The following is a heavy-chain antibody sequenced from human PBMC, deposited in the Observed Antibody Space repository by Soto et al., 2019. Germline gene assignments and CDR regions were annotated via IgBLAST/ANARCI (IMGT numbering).Heavy chain of an antibody. J-gene: IGHJ6*02. CDR2: ITGPITTI. D-gene: IGHD1-20*01. CDR3: SITRQPGVHYGLDV. V-gene: IGHV3-48*02. Sequence: GGSLRLSCAGSGFIFSTYTMNWVRQAPGKGLEWLAYITGPITTISYRDGVKGRFTISRDIAKRSLFLQLDRLRDDYTAVYYCSITRQPGVHYGLDVWGPGTTVTVSS. CDR1: GFIFSTYT.